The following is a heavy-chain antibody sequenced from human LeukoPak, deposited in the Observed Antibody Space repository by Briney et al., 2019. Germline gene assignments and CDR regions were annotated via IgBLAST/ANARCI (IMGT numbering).Heavy chain of an antibody. CDR2: IRYDGSNK. CDR1: GFTFSSYG. D-gene: IGHD1-7*01. Sequence: GGSLRLSCAASGFTFSSYGMHWVRQAPGKGLEWVAFIRYDGSNKYYADSVKGRFTISRDNSKNTLYLQMNSLRAEDTAVYYCAKVNLNWNYGTGPFDIWGQGTMVTVSS. V-gene: IGHV3-30*02. J-gene: IGHJ3*02. CDR3: AKVNLNWNYGTGPFDI.